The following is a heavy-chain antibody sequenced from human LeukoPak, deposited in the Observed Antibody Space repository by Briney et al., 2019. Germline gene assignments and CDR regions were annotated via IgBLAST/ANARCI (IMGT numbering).Heavy chain of an antibody. Sequence: GGSLRLSCAASGFTFTNVWMSWVRQAPGKGLEWVGRIKSKTDGGTIDYAAPVKGRFTISRDDSKKTLYLHMNSLKIEDTAAYYCTTDLTAPYWGQGTPVTVSS. CDR1: GFTFTNVW. J-gene: IGHJ4*02. CDR2: IKSKTDGGTI. CDR3: TTDLTAPY. D-gene: IGHD3-9*01. V-gene: IGHV3-15*01.